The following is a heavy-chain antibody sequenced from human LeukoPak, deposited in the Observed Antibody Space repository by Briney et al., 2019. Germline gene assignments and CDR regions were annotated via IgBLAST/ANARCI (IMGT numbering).Heavy chain of an antibody. CDR2: INPNSGGT. Sequence: GASVKVSCKASGYTFTGYYMYWVRQAPGQGLEWMGWINPNSGGTNYAQNFQGRVTMTRDTSISTAYMELSRLRSDDTAVYYCARAYSSTPETQFDYWGQGTLVTVSS. J-gene: IGHJ4*02. D-gene: IGHD6-13*01. V-gene: IGHV1-2*02. CDR3: ARAYSSTPETQFDY. CDR1: GYTFTGYY.